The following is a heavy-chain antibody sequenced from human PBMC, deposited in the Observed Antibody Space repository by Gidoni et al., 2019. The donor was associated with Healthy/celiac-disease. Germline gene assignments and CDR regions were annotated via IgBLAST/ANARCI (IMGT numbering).Heavy chain of an antibody. CDR1: GFPFGRYG. CDR2: IWYDGSNK. Sequence: QVQLVESGGGVVPPGRSLSLSFAASGFPFGRYGMHWVRQAPGKGREWWAVIWYDGSNKYYADSVKGRLTISRDNSKNTLDLQMNSLRAEDTAVYYCAREGLPGVVVADSEDWFDPWGQGTLVTVSS. V-gene: IGHV3-33*01. CDR3: AREGLPGVVVADSEDWFDP. J-gene: IGHJ5*02. D-gene: IGHD2-15*01.